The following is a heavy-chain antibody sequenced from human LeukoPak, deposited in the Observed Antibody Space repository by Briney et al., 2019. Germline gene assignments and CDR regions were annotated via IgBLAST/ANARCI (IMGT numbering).Heavy chain of an antibody. V-gene: IGHV3-30*02. J-gene: IGHJ4*02. CDR1: GFTFSRYD. CDR3: AREERCTVINCPTAFDS. Sequence: PGGSLRLSCVASGFTFSRYDMHWVRQAPGKGLEWLAFVRFDGRETFYADSVKGRFTISRDNSNNNLYLQLNYLRPDDTAVYYCAREERCTVINCPTAFDSGGQGTLVTVSS. CDR2: VRFDGRET. D-gene: IGHD2-8*02.